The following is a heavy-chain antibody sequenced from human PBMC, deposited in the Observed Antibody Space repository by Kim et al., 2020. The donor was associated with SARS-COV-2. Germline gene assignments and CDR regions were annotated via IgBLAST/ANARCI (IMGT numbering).Heavy chain of an antibody. CDR3: AAGGSSSSWFDP. J-gene: IGHJ5*02. Sequence: NPALKRRVTIEVDTAKNQFSLKPSPVTAADTAVYYCAAGGSSSSWFDPWGQGTLVTVSS. D-gene: IGHD6-6*01. V-gene: IGHV4-59*01.